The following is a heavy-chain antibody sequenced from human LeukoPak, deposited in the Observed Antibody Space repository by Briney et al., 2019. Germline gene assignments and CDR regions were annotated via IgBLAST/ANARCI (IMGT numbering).Heavy chain of an antibody. V-gene: IGHV3-7*01. D-gene: IGHD4-23*01. CDR1: GFTVSNTY. CDR3: ARGGSNNY. Sequence: GGSLRLSCAASGFTVSNTYMSWVRQAPGKGLEWVANIKQDGSEKYYVDSVKGRFTISRDNAKNSLYLQMNSLRAEDTAVYYCARGGSNNYWGQGTLVTVSS. J-gene: IGHJ4*02. CDR2: IKQDGSEK.